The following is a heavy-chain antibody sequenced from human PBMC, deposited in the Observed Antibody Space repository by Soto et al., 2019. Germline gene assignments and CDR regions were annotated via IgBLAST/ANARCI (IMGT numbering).Heavy chain of an antibody. CDR3: AREVTVASYSFDF. Sequence: QVQLVQSGAEVKRPGSSVKVSCKASGGTFNNYALSWVRQAPGQGLEWMGGIIPIFNSANYAQKFQGRVTITADDSTSTAYMELRSLRPDDTAVYYFAREVTVASYSFDFWGQGTLVTVSS. CDR2: IIPIFNSA. D-gene: IGHD5-12*01. CDR1: GGTFNNYA. V-gene: IGHV1-69*01. J-gene: IGHJ4*02.